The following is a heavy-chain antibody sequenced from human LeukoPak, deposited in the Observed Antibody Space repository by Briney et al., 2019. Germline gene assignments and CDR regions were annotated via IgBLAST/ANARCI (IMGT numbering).Heavy chain of an antibody. V-gene: IGHV3-23*01. J-gene: IGHJ4*02. CDR3: AKDRNSGGWYGELRDY. D-gene: IGHD6-19*01. CDR2: ISGSGGST. CDR1: GFTFSSYA. Sequence: GGSLRLSCAASGFTFSSYAMSWVRQAPGKGLEWVSTISGSGGSTYYADSVKGRFTISRDNSKNTLYLQMNSLRAEDTAVYYCAKDRNSGGWYGELRDYWGQGTLVTVSS.